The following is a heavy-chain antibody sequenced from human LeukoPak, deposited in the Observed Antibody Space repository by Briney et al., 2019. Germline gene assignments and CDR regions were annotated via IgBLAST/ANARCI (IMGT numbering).Heavy chain of an antibody. CDR2: MNPNSGNT. CDR3: ARTWGSLDY. CDR1: GHPVARYD. V-gene: IGHV1-8*01. D-gene: IGHD7-27*01. Sequence: SVKVSCKASGHPVARYDINWVRQATGKGLEWMGWMNPNSGNTGYAQKFQGRVTMTRDTSISTAYMELSSLRSDDTAVYYCARTWGSLDYWGQGALVTVSS. J-gene: IGHJ4*02.